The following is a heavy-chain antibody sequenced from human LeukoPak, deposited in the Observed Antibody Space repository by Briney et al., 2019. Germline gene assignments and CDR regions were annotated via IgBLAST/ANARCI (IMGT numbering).Heavy chain of an antibody. V-gene: IGHV3-74*01. CDR1: GLTFSSDW. D-gene: IGHD3-22*01. CDR2: INSDGSTS. J-gene: IGHJ5*02. Sequence: GGSLRLSCAASGLTFSSDWMHWVREAPGKGLVWVSRINSDGSTSHYADSVKGRFTISRDNAKNTLYLQMNSLRAEDTAVYYCARDVGYYESSGYVNWFDPWGQGTLVTVSS. CDR3: ARDVGYYESSGYVNWFDP.